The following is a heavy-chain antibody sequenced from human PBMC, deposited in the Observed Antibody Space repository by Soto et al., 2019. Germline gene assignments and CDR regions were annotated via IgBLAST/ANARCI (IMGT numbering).Heavy chain of an antibody. D-gene: IGHD1-26*01. CDR1: GYTFNNYY. CDR2: INPSGGST. J-gene: IGHJ4*02. CDR3: ARDELWRAIDY. Sequence: ASVKVSCKASGYTFNNYYMHWVRQAPGQGLEWMGIINPSGGSTSYAQKFQGRVTMTRDTSTSTVYMELSSLRSEDTAVYYCARDELWRAIDYWGQGTLVTVSS. V-gene: IGHV1-46*02.